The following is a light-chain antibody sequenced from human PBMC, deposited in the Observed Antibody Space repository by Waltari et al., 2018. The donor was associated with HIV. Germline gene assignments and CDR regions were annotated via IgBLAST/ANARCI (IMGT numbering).Light chain of an antibody. CDR3: KSSTTRSTPCV. CDR1: NSDIGGHNS. J-gene: IGLJ1*01. V-gene: IGLV2-14*01. CDR2: DVR. Sequence: QSALTQPASVSGSPGQSITISCTGTNSDIGGHNSVSWYQQHPGKAPKLIIYDVRNRPSGVSSACSGARLGNTAALTISGLQARDEADYYCKSSTTRSTPCVFGSGTKVTVL.